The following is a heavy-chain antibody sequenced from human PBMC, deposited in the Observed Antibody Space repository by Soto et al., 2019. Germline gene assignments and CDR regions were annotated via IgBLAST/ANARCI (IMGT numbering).Heavy chain of an antibody. CDR3: ARQADGRWRQFYWLDP. J-gene: IGHJ5*02. CDR1: GYSFTSYW. V-gene: IGHV5-51*01. Sequence: GQSLKISSKGSGYSFTSYWIGWVRQMPGKGLEWMGIIYPGDSDTRYSPSFQGQVTISADKSISTAYLQWSSLKASDTAMYYCARQADGRWRQFYWLDPWGQGTLVTVSS. CDR2: IYPGDSDT. D-gene: IGHD1-26*01.